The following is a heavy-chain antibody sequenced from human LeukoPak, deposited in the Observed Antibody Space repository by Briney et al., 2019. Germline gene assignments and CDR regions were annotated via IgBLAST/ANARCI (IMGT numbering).Heavy chain of an antibody. J-gene: IGHJ6*03. D-gene: IGHD6-13*01. V-gene: IGHV4-4*07. CDR1: GGSISSYY. CDR3: TREISSSWYKGARGYYYYYMDV. Sequence: PSETLSLTCTVSGGSISSYYWSWIRQPAGKGLEWIGRIYNSGSTNYNPSLKRRVTMSVNTSTTQFSLKLSSVTAADTAVYYCTREISSSWYKGARGYYYYYMDVWGKGTTVTVSS. CDR2: IYNSGST.